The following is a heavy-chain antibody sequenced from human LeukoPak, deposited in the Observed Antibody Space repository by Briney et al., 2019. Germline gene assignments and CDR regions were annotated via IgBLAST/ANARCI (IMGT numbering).Heavy chain of an antibody. V-gene: IGHV3-48*01. CDR2: ISSDSSTI. CDR1: GFTFSTYS. Sequence: HAGGSLRLSCAASGFTFSTYSINWVRQAPGKGLEWVSYISSDSSTIYYADSLKGRFTISRDNAKNSLSLLMNSLRAEDTAVYYCARAPKIVVAIDYWGQGTLVTVSS. D-gene: IGHD3-22*01. J-gene: IGHJ4*02. CDR3: ARAPKIVVAIDY.